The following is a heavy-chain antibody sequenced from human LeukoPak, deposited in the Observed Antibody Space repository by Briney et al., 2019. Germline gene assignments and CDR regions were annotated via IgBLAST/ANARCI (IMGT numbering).Heavy chain of an antibody. CDR2: ISSSSSYI. J-gene: IGHJ6*03. Sequence: GGSLRLSCAASGFTFSSYSMNWVRQAPGKGLEWVSSISSSSSYIYYADSVKGRFTISRDNATNSLYLQMNSLRAEDTAVYYCARDETVSVAGTPYSYYMDVWGKGTTVTVSS. CDR3: ARDETVSVAGTPYSYYMDV. V-gene: IGHV3-21*01. CDR1: GFTFSSYS. D-gene: IGHD6-19*01.